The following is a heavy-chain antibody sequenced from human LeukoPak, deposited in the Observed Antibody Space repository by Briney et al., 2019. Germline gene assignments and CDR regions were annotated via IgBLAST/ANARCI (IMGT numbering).Heavy chain of an antibody. CDR1: GYTFTGYY. D-gene: IGHD3-3*01. J-gene: IGHJ4*02. Sequence: GASVKVSCKASGYTFTGYYMHWVRQAPGQGLEWMGWINPNSGGTNYAQKFQGRVTMTRDTSISTAYMELSSLRSEDTAVYYCARDGFLEWLLFGVGYFDYWGQGTLVTVSS. CDR3: ARDGFLEWLLFGVGYFDY. CDR2: INPNSGGT. V-gene: IGHV1-2*02.